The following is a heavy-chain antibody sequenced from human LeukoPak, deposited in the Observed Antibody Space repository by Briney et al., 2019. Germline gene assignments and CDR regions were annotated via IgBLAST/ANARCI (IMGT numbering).Heavy chain of an antibody. CDR2: IWYDGSNK. J-gene: IGHJ4*02. V-gene: IGHV3-33*01. Sequence: PGGSLRLSCAASGFTFSSYGMHGVRQAPGKGLEWVAVIWYDGSNKYYADSVKGRFTISRDNSKNTLYLQMNSLRAEDTAVYYCARSSGIAVAGTIDYWGQGTLVTVSS. CDR1: GFTFSSYG. CDR3: ARSSGIAVAGTIDY. D-gene: IGHD6-19*01.